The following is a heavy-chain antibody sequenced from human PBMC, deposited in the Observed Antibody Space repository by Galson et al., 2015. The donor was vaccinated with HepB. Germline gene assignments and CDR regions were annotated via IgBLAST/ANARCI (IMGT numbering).Heavy chain of an antibody. V-gene: IGHV4-59*01. D-gene: IGHD2-2*01. J-gene: IGHJ6*03. CDR1: GGSITSYY. CDR2: IYYSGST. CDR3: ARRGGGYCGSTTCYPSYMDV. Sequence: SETLSLTCTVSGGSITSYYWSWIRQPPGKGLEWIGYIYYSGSTNYNPSLKSRVTTSVDTSKNQFSLKLSSVTAADTAVYYCARRGGGYCGSTTCYPSYMDVWGKGTTVTVSS.